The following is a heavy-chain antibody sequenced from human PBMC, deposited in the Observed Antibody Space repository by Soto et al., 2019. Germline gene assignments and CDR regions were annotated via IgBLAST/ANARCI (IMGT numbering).Heavy chain of an antibody. Sequence: SETLSLTCAVYGGSFSGYYWSWIRQPPGKGLEWLGEINHSGITDYNPSLKSRITISIDTSKKQFSLKLNSVTAADTAVYYCAIGPRMWLAGGGYWGQGTQVTVS. CDR3: AIGPRMWLAGGGY. D-gene: IGHD6-19*01. J-gene: IGHJ4*02. CDR2: INHSGIT. CDR1: GGSFSGYY. V-gene: IGHV4-34*01.